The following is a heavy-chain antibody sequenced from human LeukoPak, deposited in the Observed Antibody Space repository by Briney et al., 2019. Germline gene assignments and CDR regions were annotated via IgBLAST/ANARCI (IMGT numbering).Heavy chain of an antibody. D-gene: IGHD2-2*01. V-gene: IGHV3-23*01. CDR1: GFTFNTYV. Sequence: GGSLRLSCAASGFTFNTYVIYWVRQAPGKGLEWVSGICGSGGCTYYADSVKGRFTISRDNSKNTLYLQMNSLRAEDTAVYYCAVRYCSSTSCIDYWGQGTLVTVSS. J-gene: IGHJ4*02. CDR2: ICGSGGCT. CDR3: AVRYCSSTSCIDY.